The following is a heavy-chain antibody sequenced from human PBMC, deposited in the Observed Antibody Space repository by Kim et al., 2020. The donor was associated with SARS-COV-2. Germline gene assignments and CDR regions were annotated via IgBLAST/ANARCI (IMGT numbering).Heavy chain of an antibody. CDR2: ISYDGSNK. D-gene: IGHD1-26*01. Sequence: GGSLRLSCAASGFTFSSYGMHWVRQAPGKGLEWVAVISYDGSNKYYADSVKGRFTISRDNSKNTLYLQMNSLRAEDTAVYYCANSLSGSYPFNYYYYGMDVWGQGTTVTVSS. J-gene: IGHJ6*02. V-gene: IGHV3-30*18. CDR1: GFTFSSYG. CDR3: ANSLSGSYPFNYYYYGMDV.